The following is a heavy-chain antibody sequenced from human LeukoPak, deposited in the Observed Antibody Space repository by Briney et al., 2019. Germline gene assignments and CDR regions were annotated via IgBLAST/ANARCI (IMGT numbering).Heavy chain of an antibody. V-gene: IGHV3-30*02. CDR2: IRYDGSNK. Sequence: PGGSLRLSCAASGFTFSSYGMHWVRQAPGKGLEWVAFIRYDGSNKYYADSVKGRFTISRDNSKNTLYLQMNSLRAEDTAVYYCAKAIVVVPAAIATPDYWGQGTLVTVSS. D-gene: IGHD2-2*02. CDR3: AKAIVVVPAAIATPDY. J-gene: IGHJ4*02. CDR1: GFTFSSYG.